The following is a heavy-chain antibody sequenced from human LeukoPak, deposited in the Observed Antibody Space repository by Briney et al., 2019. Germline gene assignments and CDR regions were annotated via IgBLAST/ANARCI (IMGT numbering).Heavy chain of an antibody. J-gene: IGHJ4*02. Sequence: PGGSLRLSCAASGFTISTYGMSWVRQAPGKGLEWVSSISGGTTYYADSVKGRFTISRDNSKNTVSLQMNSLRAEDTAVYYCAKSVYHLGNYWGQGTLVTVSS. CDR3: AKSVYHLGNY. CDR2: ISGGTT. CDR1: GFTISTYG. V-gene: IGHV3-23*01. D-gene: IGHD3-16*01.